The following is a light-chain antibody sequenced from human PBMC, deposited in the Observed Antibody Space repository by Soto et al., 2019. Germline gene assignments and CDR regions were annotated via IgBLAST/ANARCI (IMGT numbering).Light chain of an antibody. J-gene: IGKJ4*01. V-gene: IGKV3-15*01. CDR3: QQYNNWTLT. CDR2: GAS. CDR1: QSVSGN. Sequence: DIVMTQSPATLSVSPGERATLSCRASQSVSGNLAWYQQKPGQPPRLLIYGASTRATGIPARFSGSGSGTEFTRTISSLQSEDFAVYYCQQYNNWTLTFGGGTTVEIK.